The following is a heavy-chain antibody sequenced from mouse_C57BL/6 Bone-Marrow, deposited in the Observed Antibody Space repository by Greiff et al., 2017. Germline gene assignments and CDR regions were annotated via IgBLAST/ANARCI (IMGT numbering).Heavy chain of an antibody. J-gene: IGHJ4*01. Sequence: EVQGVESGGGLVKPGGSLKLSCAASGFTFSSYTMSWVRQTPEKRLEWVATISGGGGNTYYPDSVKGRFTISRDNAKNTLYLQMSSLRSEDTALYYGARRRSRGYYARDYWGQGTSVTVSS. CDR3: ARRRSRGYYARDY. CDR1: GFTFSSYT. CDR2: ISGGGGNT. D-gene: IGHD1-1*01. V-gene: IGHV5-9*01.